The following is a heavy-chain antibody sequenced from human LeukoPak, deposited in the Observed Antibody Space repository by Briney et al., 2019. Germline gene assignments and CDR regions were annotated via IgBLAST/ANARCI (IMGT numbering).Heavy chain of an antibody. V-gene: IGHV3-30*02. CDR3: ARVSEATGYAFDV. J-gene: IGHJ3*01. CDR2: IRYDGSNK. CDR1: GFTFSSYG. D-gene: IGHD1-26*01. Sequence: GGSLRLSCAASGFTFSSYGMHWVRQAPGKGLELVAFIRYDGSNKYYADSVKGRFTISRDNSKNTLYLQMNSLRAEDTAVYYCARVSEATGYAFDVWGQGTMVTVSS.